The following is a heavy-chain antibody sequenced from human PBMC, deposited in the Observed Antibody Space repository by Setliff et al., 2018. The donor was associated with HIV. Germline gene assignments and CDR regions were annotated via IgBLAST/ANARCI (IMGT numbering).Heavy chain of an antibody. CDR2: IYHGGST. J-gene: IGHJ4*02. V-gene: IGHV4-4*02. Sequence: PSETLSLTCAVSGGSISSNNWWSWVHQPPGKGLEWIGEIYHGGSTNYNSSLKSRVTISVDKSKNQFSLQLRSVTAADTAVYYCARSSTPDSRAYFPDYWGQGTLVTVSS. CDR1: GGSISSNNW. CDR3: ARSSTPDSRAYFPDY. D-gene: IGHD3-22*01.